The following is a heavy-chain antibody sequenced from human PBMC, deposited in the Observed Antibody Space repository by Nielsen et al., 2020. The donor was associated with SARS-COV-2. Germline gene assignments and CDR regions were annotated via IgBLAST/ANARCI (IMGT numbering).Heavy chain of an antibody. V-gene: IGHV3-30-3*01. D-gene: IGHD6-19*01. J-gene: IGHJ4*02. CDR1: GFTFSTYA. CDR3: ARDGSGWYIGY. CDR2: ISYDGSNK. Sequence: GESLKISCEASGFTFSTYAMHWVRQAPGKGLEWVAVISYDGSNKYYADSVKGGFTISRDNSKNTLYLQMNSLRAEDTAVYYCARDGSGWYIGYWGQGTLFTVTS.